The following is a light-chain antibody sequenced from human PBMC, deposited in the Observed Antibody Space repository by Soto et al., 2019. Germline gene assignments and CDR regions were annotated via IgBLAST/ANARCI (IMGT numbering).Light chain of an antibody. CDR2: EVS. J-gene: IGLJ1*01. CDR3: SSYTSTSTLLI. CDR1: SSDVGGYNY. V-gene: IGLV2-14*01. Sequence: QSVLTQPASVSGSAGQSMTISCTGTSSDVGGYNYVSWYQHHPGKAPKLMIYEVSSRPSGVSYRFSGSKSGYTASLTISGLQAEDEADYYCSSYTSTSTLLIFGTGTKVTVL.